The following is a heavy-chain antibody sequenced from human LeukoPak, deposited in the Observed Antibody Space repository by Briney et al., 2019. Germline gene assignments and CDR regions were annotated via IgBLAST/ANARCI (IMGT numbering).Heavy chain of an antibody. Sequence: QPGGSLRLSCAASGFTFSSYAMHWVRQAPGKGLEWVAVISYDGSKKYYADSVKGRFTISRDNSKNTLYLQMNSLRAEDTAVYYCARDGGSSWSYFDYWGQGTLVTVSS. CDR2: ISYDGSKK. CDR3: ARDGGSSWSYFDY. CDR1: GFTFSSYA. V-gene: IGHV3-30*04. D-gene: IGHD6-13*01. J-gene: IGHJ4*02.